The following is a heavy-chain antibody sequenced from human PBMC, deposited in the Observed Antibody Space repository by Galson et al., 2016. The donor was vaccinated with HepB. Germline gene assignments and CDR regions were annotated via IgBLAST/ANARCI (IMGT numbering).Heavy chain of an antibody. CDR1: GFTFSSYG. V-gene: IGHV3-33*01. CDR3: ARARTPDDPTIDCSGGSWDEGGEYYSDY. J-gene: IGHJ4*02. Sequence: LRLSCAASGFTFSSYGMHWVRQAPGKGLEWVAVIWYDGSNKYYADSVKGRLTISRDNSKNTLYLQMNRLRAEDTAVYYCARARTPDDPTIDCSGGSWDEGGEYYSDYWGQGTLVTVSS. D-gene: IGHD2-15*01. CDR2: IWYDGSNK.